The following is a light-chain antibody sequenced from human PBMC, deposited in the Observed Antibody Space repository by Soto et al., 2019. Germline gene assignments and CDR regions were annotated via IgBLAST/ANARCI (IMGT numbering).Light chain of an antibody. J-gene: IGKJ3*01. CDR3: KHYGRSPST. V-gene: IGKV3-20*01. Sequence: EIVLTQSPGTLSLSPGERATLSCRASQSVSSNNLAWYQQRPGQAPRVVIYGASTRATGIPERFSGSGYGTDFTLTSISLESEYFAVYYCKHYGRSPSTFGPETKLDIK. CDR2: GAS. CDR1: QSVSSNN.